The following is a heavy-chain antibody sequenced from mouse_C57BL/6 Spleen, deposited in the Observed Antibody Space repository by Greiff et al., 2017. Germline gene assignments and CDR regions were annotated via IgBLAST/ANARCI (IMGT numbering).Heavy chain of an antibody. CDR2: ISYSGST. D-gene: IGHD1-1*01. J-gene: IGHJ3*01. Sequence: EVQGVESGPGMVKPSQSLSLTCTVTGYSITSGYDWHWIRHFPGNKLEWMGYISYSGSTNYNPSLKSRISITHDTSKNHFFLKLNSVTTEDTATYYCAREGYYGSSYWFAYWGQGTLVTVSA. CDR3: AREGYYGSSYWFAY. CDR1: GYSITSGYD. V-gene: IGHV3-1*01.